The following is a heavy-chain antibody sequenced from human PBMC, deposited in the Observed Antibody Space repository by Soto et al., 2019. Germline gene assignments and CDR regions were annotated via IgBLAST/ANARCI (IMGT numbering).Heavy chain of an antibody. Sequence: SATLSLTCAVHGGSFSGYYWDWIRQPPGKGLEWIGEVNHGGTSNYNPNIKSRTNISLDTTKNQFSLKLKSVAAADTGIYYCARVSDRSGWGLAMGVWGQGTTVT. V-gene: IGHV4-34*01. CDR3: ARVSDRSGWGLAMGV. D-gene: IGHD6-19*01. CDR1: GGSFSGYY. J-gene: IGHJ6*02. CDR2: VNHGGTS.